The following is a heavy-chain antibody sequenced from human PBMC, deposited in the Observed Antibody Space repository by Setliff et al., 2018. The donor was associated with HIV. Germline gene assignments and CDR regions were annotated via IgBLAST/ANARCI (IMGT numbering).Heavy chain of an antibody. Sequence: PGGSLRLSCAASGFNFKTYGMTWVRQAPGKGLDWVAHIGSSNHGIHYTASVQGRFTVSRDNANNLLFLEMNNLRVEDTAVYYCVRAAAGLDIWSQKILVTVSS. CDR1: GFNFKTYG. CDR2: IGSSNHGI. V-gene: IGHV3-48*04. CDR3: VRAAAGLDI. D-gene: IGHD3-16*01. J-gene: IGHJ4*02.